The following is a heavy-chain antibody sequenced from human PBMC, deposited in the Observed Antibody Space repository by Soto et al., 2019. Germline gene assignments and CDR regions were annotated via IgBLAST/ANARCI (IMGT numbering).Heavy chain of an antibody. CDR2: ISAYNGDT. Sequence: QVQLLQSGAEVKKPGASVKVSCKASGYTFTNYGITWVRQAPGQGLEGMGWISAYNGDTHYTQRLQGRVTMTTDTSTSTAYMELRGLRSDDTAVYYCASVRQLVGYFYYYMDVWGKGTTVTVSS. D-gene: IGHD6-6*01. V-gene: IGHV1-18*01. CDR1: GYTFTNYG. J-gene: IGHJ6*03. CDR3: ASVRQLVGYFYYYMDV.